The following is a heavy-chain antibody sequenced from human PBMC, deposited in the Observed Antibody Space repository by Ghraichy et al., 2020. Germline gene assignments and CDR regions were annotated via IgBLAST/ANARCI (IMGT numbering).Heavy chain of an antibody. J-gene: IGHJ5*02. CDR1: GFTFSTYW. CDR2: INSDGSTP. D-gene: IGHD3-10*01. V-gene: IGHV3-74*01. CDR3: ARGRGSLVRGAVVDLNNWLDP. Sequence: GGSLRLSCAASGFTFSTYWMHWVRQAPGKGLVWVSGINSDGSTPIYAYSVKGRFTISRDNAKNTLYVQMNSLGADDTALYYCARGRGSLVRGAVVDLNNWLDPWGQGTPVTVSS.